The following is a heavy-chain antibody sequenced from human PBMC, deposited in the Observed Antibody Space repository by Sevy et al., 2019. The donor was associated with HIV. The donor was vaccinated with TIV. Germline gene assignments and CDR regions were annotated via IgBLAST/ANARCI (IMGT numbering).Heavy chain of an antibody. V-gene: IGHV4-4*07. CDR1: GGSISSYY. CDR2: IYTSGST. J-gene: IGHJ6*02. Sequence: SETLSLTRTVSGGSISSYYWSWIRQPAGKGLEWIGRIYTSGSTNYNPSLKSRVTMSVDTSKNQFSLKLSSVTAADTAVYYCAREPPSYSSSSSYNYYYYGMDVWGQGTTVTVSS. CDR3: AREPPSYSSSSSYNYYYYGMDV. D-gene: IGHD6-6*01.